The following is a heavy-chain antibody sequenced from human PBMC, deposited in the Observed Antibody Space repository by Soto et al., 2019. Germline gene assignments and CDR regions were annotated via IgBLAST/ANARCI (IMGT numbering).Heavy chain of an antibody. Sequence: GGSLRLSCAASGFTFSSYAMHWVRQAPGKGLEWVAVISYDGSNKYYADSVTGRFTISRDNSKNTLYLQMNSLRAEDTAVYYCARAGGIVVVQAAWFDPWGQGTLVTV. J-gene: IGHJ5*02. D-gene: IGHD2-2*01. V-gene: IGHV3-30-3*01. CDR3: ARAGGIVVVQAAWFDP. CDR1: GFTFSSYA. CDR2: ISYDGSNK.